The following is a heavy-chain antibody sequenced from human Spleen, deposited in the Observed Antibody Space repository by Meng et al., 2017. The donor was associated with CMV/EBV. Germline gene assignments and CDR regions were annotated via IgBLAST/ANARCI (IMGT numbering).Heavy chain of an antibody. D-gene: IGHD2-21*01. CDR1: GFTFSNAW. CDR3: TTGVRY. CDR2: IESKTDGGTT. J-gene: IGHJ4*02. V-gene: IGHV3-15*04. Sequence: GESLKISCAASGFTFSNAWMSWVRQAPGKGLEWVGRIESKTDGGTTDYAAPVKGRFTISRDDSKNTLYLQMNSLKTEDTAVYYCTTGVRYWGQGTLVTVSS.